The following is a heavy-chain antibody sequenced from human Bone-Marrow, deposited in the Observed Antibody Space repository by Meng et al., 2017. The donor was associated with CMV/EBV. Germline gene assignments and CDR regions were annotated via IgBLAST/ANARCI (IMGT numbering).Heavy chain of an antibody. CDR3: ARYYSSSWIDAFDI. V-gene: IGHV1-2*02. J-gene: IGHJ3*02. D-gene: IGHD6-13*01. CDR1: GYTFTDYY. CDR2: INPNSAGT. Sequence: ASVKVSCKASGYTFTDYYMHWMRQAPGQGLEWMGWINPNSAGTNYAQRFQGRVTMTRDTSISTAYMELSRLRSDDTAVYYCARYYSSSWIDAFDIWGQGTMVTVSS.